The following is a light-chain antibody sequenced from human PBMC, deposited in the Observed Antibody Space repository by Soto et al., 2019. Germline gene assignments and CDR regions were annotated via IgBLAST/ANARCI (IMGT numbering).Light chain of an antibody. CDR1: SSDVGSYNL. CDR3: CSYAGSSTFYYV. V-gene: IGLV2-23*02. Sequence: LTQPASVSGSPGQSITISCTGTSSDVGSYNLVSWYQQHPGKAPKLMIYEVSKRPSGVSNRFSGSKSGNTASLTISGLQAEDEADYYCCSYAGSSTFYYVLGTGTKVTVL. J-gene: IGLJ1*01. CDR2: EVS.